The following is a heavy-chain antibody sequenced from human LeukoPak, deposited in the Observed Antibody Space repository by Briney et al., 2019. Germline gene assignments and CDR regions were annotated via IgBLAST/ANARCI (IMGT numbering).Heavy chain of an antibody. D-gene: IGHD1-26*01. V-gene: IGHV3-9*01. CDR3: AKDIRGYSGSYFDY. J-gene: IGHJ4*02. CDR1: GFTFSSYA. CDR2: ISWNSGSI. Sequence: GGSLRLSCAASGFTFSSYAMSWVRQAPGKGLEWVSGISWNSGSIGYADSVKGRFTISRDNAKNSLYLQMNSLRAEDTALYYCAKDIRGYSGSYFDYWGQGTLVTVSS.